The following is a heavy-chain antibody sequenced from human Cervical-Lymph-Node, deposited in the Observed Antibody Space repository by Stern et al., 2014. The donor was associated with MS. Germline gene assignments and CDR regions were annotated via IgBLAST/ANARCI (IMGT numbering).Heavy chain of an antibody. CDR2: VIPFVGTS. D-gene: IGHD3-16*01. J-gene: IGHJ5*02. Sequence: VQLVESGAEVKKPGSSVKISCKSSGGISWVRQAPGQGLEWMGGVIPFVGTSNYAQKFKGRVTITADTSTNTAYLEGRILKPDDTAVYYCARGGGDNWFDPWGQGTLVTVSS. CDR3: ARGGGDNWFDP. CDR1: GG. V-gene: IGHV1-69*06.